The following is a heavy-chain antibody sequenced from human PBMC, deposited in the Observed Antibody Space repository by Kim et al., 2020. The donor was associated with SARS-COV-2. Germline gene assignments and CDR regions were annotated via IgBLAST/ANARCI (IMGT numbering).Heavy chain of an antibody. CDR3: ARDQRMYYYGSGPHGY. D-gene: IGHD3-10*01. J-gene: IGHJ4*02. Sequence: SVKGRFTISRNNSKNTLYLQMNSLRAEDTAVYYCARDQRMYYYGSGPHGYWGQGTLVTVSS. V-gene: IGHV3-30*07.